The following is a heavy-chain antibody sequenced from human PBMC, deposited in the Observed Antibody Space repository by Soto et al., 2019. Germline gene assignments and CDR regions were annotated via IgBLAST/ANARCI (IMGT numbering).Heavy chain of an antibody. D-gene: IGHD3-10*01. Sequence: SETLSLTCTVSGGSISSGGYYWSWIRQHPGKGLEWIGYIYYSGSTYYNPSLKSRVTISVDTSKNQFSLKLSSVTAADTAVYYCARDTMVQGVIGTNYYYYGMDVWGQGTTVTVSS. CDR1: GGSISSGGYY. CDR2: IYYSGST. J-gene: IGHJ6*02. V-gene: IGHV4-31*03. CDR3: ARDTMVQGVIGTNYYYYGMDV.